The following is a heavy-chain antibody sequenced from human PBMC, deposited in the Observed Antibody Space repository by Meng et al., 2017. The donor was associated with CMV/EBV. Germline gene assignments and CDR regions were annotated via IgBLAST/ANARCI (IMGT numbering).Heavy chain of an antibody. J-gene: IGHJ4*02. Sequence: GESLKISCAASGFTFRTYNMNWVRQAPGKGLEWVSSITSSSDYVRYAGSVKGRFTISRDNAKNALYLQMNNVRAEDTAVYYCARVGPRVTFVGFSFDFGGLGTLVTVSS. CDR3: ARVGPRVTFVGFSFDF. CDR2: ITSSSDYV. CDR1: GFTFRTYN. D-gene: IGHD3/OR15-3a*01. V-gene: IGHV3-21*01.